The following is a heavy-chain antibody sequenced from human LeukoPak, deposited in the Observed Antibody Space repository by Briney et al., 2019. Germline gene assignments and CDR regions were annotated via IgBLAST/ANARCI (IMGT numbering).Heavy chain of an antibody. D-gene: IGHD3-22*01. J-gene: IGHJ4*02. Sequence: ASVKASCKASGYTFTGYGIIWVRQAPGQGLEWLGWISAYKGSTKYPQMFQGRVTVTTDTSTSTAYMELRSLRSDDTAVYYCARADSGGYYVAYWYWGQGTLVTVSS. CDR2: ISAYKGST. CDR1: GYTFTGYG. CDR3: ARADSGGYYVAYWY. V-gene: IGHV1-18*01.